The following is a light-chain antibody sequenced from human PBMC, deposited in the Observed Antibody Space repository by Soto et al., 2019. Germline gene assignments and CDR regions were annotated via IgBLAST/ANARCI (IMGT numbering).Light chain of an antibody. CDR2: EVD. CDR3: CTYAGHVPK. CDR1: TSDVAYYDL. Sequence: QSALAQPASVSGSPGQSITISCAGTTSDVAYYDLVSLYQQHPGRAPKLLIYEVDKRPSGISVRFSGSKSGATASLTISGLLPEDEAVYFCCTYAGHVPKFGGGTK. J-gene: IGLJ2*01. V-gene: IGLV2-23*02.